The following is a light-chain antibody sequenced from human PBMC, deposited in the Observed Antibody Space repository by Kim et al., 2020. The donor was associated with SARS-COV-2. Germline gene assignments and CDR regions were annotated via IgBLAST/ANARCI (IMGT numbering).Light chain of an antibody. CDR2: DVN. V-gene: IGLV2-11*01. Sequence: PEQSVTISCTGSSSDVGVYNHVSWYQQHPGKAPKFIIYDVNKRPSGVPDRFSGSKSDNTASLTISGLQAEDEADYYCCSYGGTYNVFGTGTKVTVL. CDR1: SSDVGVYNH. J-gene: IGLJ1*01. CDR3: CSYGGTYNV.